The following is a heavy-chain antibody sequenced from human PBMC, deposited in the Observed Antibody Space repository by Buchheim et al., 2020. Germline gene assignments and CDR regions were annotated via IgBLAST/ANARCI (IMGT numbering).Heavy chain of an antibody. V-gene: IGHV1-46*01. CDR3: ARDLHYYDSSGYYFRYLFDY. J-gene: IGHJ4*02. CDR1: GYTFTSYY. Sequence: QVQPVQSGAEVKKPGASVKVSCKASGYTFTSYYMHWVRQAPGQGLEWMGILNPSGGSTSYAQKFQGRVTMTRDTSTSTDYMELSSLRSEDTAVYYCARDLHYYDSSGYYFRYLFDYWGQGTL. CDR2: LNPSGGST. D-gene: IGHD3-22*01.